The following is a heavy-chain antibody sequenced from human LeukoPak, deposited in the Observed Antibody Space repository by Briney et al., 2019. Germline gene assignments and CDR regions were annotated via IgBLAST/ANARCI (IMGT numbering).Heavy chain of an antibody. CDR3: ARDTPYYDFWSGYYKGHKSEYFQH. J-gene: IGHJ1*01. D-gene: IGHD3-3*01. V-gene: IGHV1-18*01. CDR1: GYTFTSNG. CDR2: ISAYNGNT. Sequence: GASVKVSCKASGYTFTSNGISWVRQAPGQGLEWMGWISAYNGNTNYEQKLQGRVTMTTDTSTSTAYMELRSLRSDDTAVYYCARDTPYYDFWSGYYKGHKSEYFQHWGQGTLVTVSS.